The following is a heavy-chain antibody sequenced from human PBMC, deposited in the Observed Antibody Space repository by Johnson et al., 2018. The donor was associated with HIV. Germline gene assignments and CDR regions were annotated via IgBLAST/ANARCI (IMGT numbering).Heavy chain of an antibody. CDR3: AKGRDYYDSSDYSSDAFDI. J-gene: IGHJ3*02. V-gene: IGHV3-30*04. CDR2: ISYDGSNT. D-gene: IGHD3-22*01. CDR1: GFTFSNYA. Sequence: VQLVESGGGVVQPGRSLRLSCAASGFTFSNYAMHWVRQAPGKGLEWVAVISYDGSNTYYADSVKGRFTISGDSSKNTLYLQTNSLRPEDTALYYCAKGRDYYDSSDYSSDAFDIWGQGTMVIVSS.